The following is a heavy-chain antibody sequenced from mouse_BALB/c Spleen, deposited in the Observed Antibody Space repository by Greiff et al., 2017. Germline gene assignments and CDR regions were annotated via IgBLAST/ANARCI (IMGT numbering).Heavy chain of an antibody. J-gene: IGHJ4*01. CDR1: GFTFSSYA. CDR2: ISSGGSYT. CDR3: AREDDYYAMDY. V-gene: IGHV5-9-4*01. Sequence: EVMLVESGGGLVKPGGSLKLSCAASGFTFSSYAMSWVRQSPEKRLEWVAEISSGGSYTYYPDTVTGRFTISRDNAKNTLYLEMSSLRSEDTAMYYCAREDDYYAMDYWGQGTSVTVSS.